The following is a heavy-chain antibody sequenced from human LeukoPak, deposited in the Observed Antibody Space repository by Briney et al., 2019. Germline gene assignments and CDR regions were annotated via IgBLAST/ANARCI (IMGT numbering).Heavy chain of an antibody. CDR3: ARDPTAYEDGWFDP. J-gene: IGHJ5*02. CDR2: TYYRSKWYN. Sequence: SETLSLTCTVSGGSISSYYWSWIRQSPSRGLEWLGRTYYRSKWYNDYAVSVKSRMTITPDTSKNQFSLHLNSVTPEDTAVYYCARDPTAYEDGWFDPWGQGTLVTVSS. V-gene: IGHV6-1*01. CDR1: GGSISSYY. D-gene: IGHD3-16*01.